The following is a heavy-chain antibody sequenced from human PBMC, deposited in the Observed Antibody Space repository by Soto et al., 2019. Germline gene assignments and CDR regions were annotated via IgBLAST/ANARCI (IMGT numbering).Heavy chain of an antibody. J-gene: IGHJ4*02. CDR2: INHSGST. D-gene: IGHD2-8*02. CDR3: ARDKITGLFDY. V-gene: IGHV4-34*01. Sequence: PSETLSLTCAVYGGSLSGYYWTWIRQPPGTGLEWIREINHSGSTNYNPSNKSRVTISVDTSKNQFSLKLTSVTAADTAVYYCARDKITGLFDYWGQGTLVTVSS. CDR1: GGSLSGYY.